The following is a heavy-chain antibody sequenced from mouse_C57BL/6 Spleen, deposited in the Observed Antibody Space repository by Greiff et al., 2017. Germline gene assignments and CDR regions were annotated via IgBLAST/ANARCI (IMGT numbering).Heavy chain of an antibody. D-gene: IGHD4-1*01. CDR3: AREGLTGFFDY. CDR1: GYTFTDYY. V-gene: IGHV1-76*01. Sequence: QVQLQQSGAELVRPGASVKLSCKASGYTFTDYYINWVKQRPGQGLEWIARIYPGSGNTYYNEKFKGKATLTAEKSSSTAYMQLSSLTSEDSAVYFCAREGLTGFFDYWSQGTTLTVSS. CDR2: IYPGSGNT. J-gene: IGHJ2*01.